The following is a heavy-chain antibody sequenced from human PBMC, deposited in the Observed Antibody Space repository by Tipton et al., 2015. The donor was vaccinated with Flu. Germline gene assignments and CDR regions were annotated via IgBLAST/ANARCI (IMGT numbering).Heavy chain of an antibody. CDR3: ARGYSANSADD. J-gene: IGHJ4*02. D-gene: IGHD4-23*01. CDR2: ISYDGSNK. CDR1: GFTFSNYG. V-gene: IGHV3-30*03. Sequence: RSLRLSCAASGFTFSNYGMQWVRQAPGKGLEWVAVISYDGSNKYYEDSLKGRFTISRDNSKNTLYLQMNSLRAEDTAMYYCARGYSANSADDWGQGTLVTVSS.